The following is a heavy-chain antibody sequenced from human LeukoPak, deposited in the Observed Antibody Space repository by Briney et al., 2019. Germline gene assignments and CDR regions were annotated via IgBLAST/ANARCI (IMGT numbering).Heavy chain of an antibody. J-gene: IGHJ5*02. CDR3: ARDRSDKQGFDP. Sequence: GRSLRLSCAASGFTFSSYGMHWVRQAPGRGLEWVAVIWYDGSNKYYADSVKGRFTISRDNSKNTLYLQMNSLRAEDTAVYFCARDRSDKQGFDPWGQGTLVTVSS. D-gene: IGHD6-6*01. V-gene: IGHV3-33*01. CDR1: GFTFSSYG. CDR2: IWYDGSNK.